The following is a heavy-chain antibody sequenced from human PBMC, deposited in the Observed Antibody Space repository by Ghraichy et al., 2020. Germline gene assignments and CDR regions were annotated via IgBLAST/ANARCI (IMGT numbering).Heavy chain of an antibody. CDR2: ISTSSRTI. CDR3: ARVVGATLIDY. CDR1: GFTFGRYG. D-gene: IGHD1-26*01. J-gene: IGHJ4*02. V-gene: IGHV3-48*02. Sequence: GESLNISCAVSGFTFGRYGMNWVRQAPGKGLEWVSYISTSSRTIFYADSVKGRFTISRDNAKNSMSLQMNSLRDEDTAVYYCARVVGATLIDYWGQGTLVTVSS.